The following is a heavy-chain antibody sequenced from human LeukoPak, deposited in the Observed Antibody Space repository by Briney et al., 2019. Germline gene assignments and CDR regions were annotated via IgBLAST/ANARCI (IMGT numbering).Heavy chain of an antibody. J-gene: IGHJ3*01. V-gene: IGHV4-39*01. CDR1: GGSISSAGYY. D-gene: IGHD3-10*01. Sequence: SETLSLTCSVSGGSISSAGYYWSWIRQHPGKGLEWIGSIYYSGSTYYNPSLKSRVTISVDTSKNQFSLKLSSVTAADTAVYYCARGSGYYYGSGSLLPPDYWGQGTMVTVSS. CDR2: IYYSGST. CDR3: ARGSGYYYGSGSLLPPDY.